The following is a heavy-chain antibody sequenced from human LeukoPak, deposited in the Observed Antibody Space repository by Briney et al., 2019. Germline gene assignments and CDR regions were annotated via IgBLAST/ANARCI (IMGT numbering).Heavy chain of an antibody. CDR1: GFTFSNYA. CDR3: ARDPDTAMVLS. D-gene: IGHD5-18*01. V-gene: IGHV3-21*01. J-gene: IGHJ5*02. Sequence: GGSLRLSCAASGFTFSNYALSWVRQAPGKGLEWVSSISSSSSYIYYADSVKGRFTISRDNAKSSLYLQMNSLRAEDTAVYYCARDPDTAMVLSWGQGTLVTVSS. CDR2: ISSSSSYI.